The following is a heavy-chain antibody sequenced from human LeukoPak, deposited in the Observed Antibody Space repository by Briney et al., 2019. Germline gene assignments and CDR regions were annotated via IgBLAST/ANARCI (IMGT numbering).Heavy chain of an antibody. J-gene: IGHJ5*02. CDR3: ARSDYYYDSSGYSS. V-gene: IGHV3-74*01. CDR1: GFTFSSYW. D-gene: IGHD3-22*01. Sequence: GGSLRLSCAASGFTFSSYWMHWVRQAPGKGLVWVSRINSDGSRISYADSVKGRFTISRDDAKNTLYLQMKSLRAEDTAVYYCARSDYYYDSSGYSSWGQGTLVTVSS. CDR2: INSDGSRI.